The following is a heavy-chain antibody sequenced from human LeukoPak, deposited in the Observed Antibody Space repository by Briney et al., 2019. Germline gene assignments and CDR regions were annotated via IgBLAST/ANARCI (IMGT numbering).Heavy chain of an antibody. D-gene: IGHD3-10*01. Sequence: TGGSLRLSCAASGFTFSSYWMSWVRQAPGKGLEWVANIKQDGSEKYYVDSVKGRFTISRDNAKNSLYLQMNSLRVEDTALYHCARMSGSGYYFYMDVWGKGTTVTISS. V-gene: IGHV3-7*03. CDR3: ARMSGSGYYFYMDV. CDR1: GFTFSSYW. CDR2: IKQDGSEK. J-gene: IGHJ6*03.